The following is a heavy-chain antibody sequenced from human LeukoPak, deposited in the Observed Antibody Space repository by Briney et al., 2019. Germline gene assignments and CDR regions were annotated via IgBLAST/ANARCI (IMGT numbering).Heavy chain of an antibody. CDR1: GFTFSSYE. CDR3: ARFHVPGSTYYFDY. J-gene: IGHJ4*02. D-gene: IGHD3-10*01. V-gene: IGHV3-48*03. Sequence: GGSLRLSCAASGFTFSSYEMNWVRQAPGKGLEWVSYISSSGSTIYYADSVKGRFTISRDNAKNSLYLQMNSLRAEDTAVYYCARFHVPGSTYYFDYWGQGTLVTVSS. CDR2: ISSSGSTI.